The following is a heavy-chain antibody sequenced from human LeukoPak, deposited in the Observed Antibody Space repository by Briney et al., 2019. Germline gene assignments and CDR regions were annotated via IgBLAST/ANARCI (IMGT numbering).Heavy chain of an antibody. D-gene: IGHD3-16*02. CDR1: GFTFSSYW. CDR2: INSDGSST. V-gene: IGHV3-74*01. CDR3: ARDRNLYDYVWGSYRPNPTFDY. Sequence: GGSLRLSCAASGFTFSSYWMHWVRQAPGKGLVWVSRINSDGSSTSYADSVKGRFTISRDNAKNTLYLQMNSLRAEDTAVYYCARDRNLYDYVWGSYRPNPTFDYWGQGTLVTVSS. J-gene: IGHJ4*02.